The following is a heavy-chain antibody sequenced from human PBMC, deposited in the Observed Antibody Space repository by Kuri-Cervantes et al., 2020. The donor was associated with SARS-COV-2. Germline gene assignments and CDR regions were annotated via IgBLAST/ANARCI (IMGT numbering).Heavy chain of an antibody. CDR1: GFTFDDYA. CDR3: AKDIDTASVVVPAAINFDY. J-gene: IGHJ4*02. Sequence: LSLTCAASGFTFDDYAMHWVRQAPGKGLEWVSGISWNSGSIGYADSVKGRFTISRDNAKNPLYLQMNSLRAEDTALYYCAKDIDTASVVVPAAINFDYWGQGTLVTVSS. D-gene: IGHD2-2*02. V-gene: IGHV3-9*01. CDR2: ISWNSGSI.